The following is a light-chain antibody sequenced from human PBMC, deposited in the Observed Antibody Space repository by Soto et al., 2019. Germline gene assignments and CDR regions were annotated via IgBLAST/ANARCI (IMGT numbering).Light chain of an antibody. J-gene: IGKJ3*01. V-gene: IGKV3-15*01. CDR3: QQYNNWLGIT. Sequence: EIVMTQSPATLSVSPGERATLSCRASQSVSSNLAWYQQKPGQAPRLLIYGASTRATGIPARFSGSGSGTEFTLTISSLQSEDFAVYYCQQYNNWLGITFGTGTKVDIK. CDR1: QSVSSN. CDR2: GAS.